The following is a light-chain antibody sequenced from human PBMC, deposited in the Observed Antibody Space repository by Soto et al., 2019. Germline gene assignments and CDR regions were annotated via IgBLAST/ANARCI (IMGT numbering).Light chain of an antibody. V-gene: IGKV1-39*01. Sequence: DIQMTQSPSSLSASVGDRVTITCRASQSISSSLNWYQQKPGRAPELLIFAASSLQTVVPSRFSGSGSGTDFTLTISTLQPEDFATYYCQQSSTFPPTFGPGTKVEVK. CDR1: QSISSS. CDR2: AAS. CDR3: QQSSTFPPT. J-gene: IGKJ3*01.